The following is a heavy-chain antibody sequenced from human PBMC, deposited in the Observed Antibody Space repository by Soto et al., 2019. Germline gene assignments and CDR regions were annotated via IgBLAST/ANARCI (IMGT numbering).Heavy chain of an antibody. V-gene: IGHV1-18*01. J-gene: IGHJ4*02. Sequence: QVQLLQSGAEVKKPGASVKVSCKTSGYTFSSYGITWVRQAPGQGLEWMGWISAYNGHTNYAQKLQGRVTMTTDTSTSTAYMELRSLTSDDTAVYYCATEGRSYDSSGYYFFYWGQGTLVTVSS. CDR2: ISAYNGHT. CDR3: ATEGRSYDSSGYYFFY. CDR1: GYTFSSYG. D-gene: IGHD3-22*01.